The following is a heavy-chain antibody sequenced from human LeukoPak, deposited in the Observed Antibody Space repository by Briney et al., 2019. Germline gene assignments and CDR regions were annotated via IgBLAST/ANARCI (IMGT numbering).Heavy chain of an antibody. CDR2: IYYSGST. CDR3: ARVPTVTFFDY. J-gene: IGHJ4*02. D-gene: IGHD4-17*01. CDR1: GVSISSSRYY. V-gene: IGHV4-39*01. Sequence: SETLSLTCTVSGVSISSSRYYWGWIRQPPGKGLEWIGTIYYSGSTYYNPPLKSRVTISVDTAKTPFSLTLSSVTAADTAVYYCARVPTVTFFDYWGQGTLVTVSS.